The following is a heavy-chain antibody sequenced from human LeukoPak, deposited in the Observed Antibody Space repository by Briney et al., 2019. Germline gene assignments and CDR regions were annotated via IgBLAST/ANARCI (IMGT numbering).Heavy chain of an antibody. J-gene: IGHJ4*02. CDR1: GFTFSSYG. Sequence: GGSLRLSCAASGFTFSSYGMHWVRRAPGKGLEWVAVISYDGSNKYYADSVKGRFTISRDNSKNTLYLQMNSLRAEDTAVYYCAKDLGDYYFDYWGQGTLVTVSS. CDR2: ISYDGSNK. CDR3: AKDLGDYYFDY. V-gene: IGHV3-30*18. D-gene: IGHD7-27*01.